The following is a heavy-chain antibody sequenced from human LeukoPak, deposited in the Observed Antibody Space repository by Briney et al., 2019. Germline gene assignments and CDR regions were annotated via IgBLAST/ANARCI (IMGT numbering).Heavy chain of an antibody. CDR3: ARVPYYYDSSGYYYIDY. J-gene: IGHJ4*02. CDR2: VYYSGST. Sequence: SETLSLTCTVSGGSISSGDYYWSWIRQPPGKGLEWIGYVYYSGSTYYNPSLKSRVTISVDTSKNQFSLKLSSVTAADTAVYYCARVPYYYDSSGYYYIDYWGQGTLVTVSS. V-gene: IGHV4-30-4*01. D-gene: IGHD3-22*01. CDR1: GGSISSGDYY.